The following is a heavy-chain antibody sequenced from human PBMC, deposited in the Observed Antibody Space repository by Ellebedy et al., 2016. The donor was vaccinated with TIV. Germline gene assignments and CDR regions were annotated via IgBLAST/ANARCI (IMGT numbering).Heavy chain of an antibody. CDR3: ARGRGLGH. CDR2: INEGGSEK. V-gene: IGHV3-7*03. D-gene: IGHD7-27*01. CDR1: GFTFSRFW. Sequence: GESLKISCAASGFTFSRFWMSWVRQAPGRGLEWVANINEGGSEKNFVDSVKGRFTLSRDNAKDSLVLQMNALRVDDSAVYYCARGRGLGHWGRGTTVIVS. J-gene: IGHJ6*02.